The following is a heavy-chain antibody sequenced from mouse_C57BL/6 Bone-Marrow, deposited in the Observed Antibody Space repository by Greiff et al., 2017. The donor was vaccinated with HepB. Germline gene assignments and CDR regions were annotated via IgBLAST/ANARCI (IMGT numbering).Heavy chain of an antibody. CDR3: ATTVVANFDV. Sequence: EVKLVESGGGLVKPGGSLKLSCAASGFTFSSYAMSWVRQTPEKRLEWVATISDGGSYTYYPDNVKGRFTISRDNAKNNLYLQMSRLKSEDTAMYYCATTVVANFDVWGTGTTVTVSS. D-gene: IGHD1-1*01. CDR2: ISDGGSYT. V-gene: IGHV5-4*03. CDR1: GFTFSSYA. J-gene: IGHJ1*03.